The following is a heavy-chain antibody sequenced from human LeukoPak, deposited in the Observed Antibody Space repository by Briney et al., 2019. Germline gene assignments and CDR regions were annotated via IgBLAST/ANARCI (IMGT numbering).Heavy chain of an antibody. D-gene: IGHD1-26*01. Sequence: PGRSLRLTCAASGFTFSNYDMLWVRQAPGKGLEWVAVIWYDGSNKYYADSVKGRFTLSRDNSKNTLYLQMNSLRAEDTAVYYCAKRNSGNYFDDWGQGSLVTVSS. CDR1: GFTFSNYD. CDR3: AKRNSGNYFDD. V-gene: IGHV3-33*06. CDR2: IWYDGSNK. J-gene: IGHJ4*02.